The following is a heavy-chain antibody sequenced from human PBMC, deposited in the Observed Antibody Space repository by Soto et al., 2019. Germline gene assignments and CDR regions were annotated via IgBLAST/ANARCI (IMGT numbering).Heavy chain of an antibody. CDR2: IIPKFGTT. D-gene: IGHD2-8*01. CDR1: GDTFSSYG. V-gene: IGHV1-69*13. Sequence: SVKVSCKASGDTFSSYGISWVRQAPGQGLEFMGGIIPKFGTTNYAQKFRGRVTITAXXXXSXXXMXVXXLRXEXTAVYYCARGMVYASGYFDYWGQGTLVTVSS. CDR3: ARGMVYASGYFDY. J-gene: IGHJ4*02.